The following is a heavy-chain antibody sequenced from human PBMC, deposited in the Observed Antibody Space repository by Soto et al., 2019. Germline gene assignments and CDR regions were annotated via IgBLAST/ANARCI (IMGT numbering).Heavy chain of an antibody. CDR1: GYTFTSYG. D-gene: IGHD3-22*01. J-gene: IGHJ4*02. Sequence: ASVKVSCKASGYTFTSYGISWVRQAPGQGLEWMGWISAYNGNANYAQKLQGRVTMTTDTSTSTAYMELRSLRSDDTAVYYCARDNYDSSGYYYGYPLYWGQGTLVTVSS. CDR2: ISAYNGNA. CDR3: ARDNYDSSGYYYGYPLY. V-gene: IGHV1-18*01.